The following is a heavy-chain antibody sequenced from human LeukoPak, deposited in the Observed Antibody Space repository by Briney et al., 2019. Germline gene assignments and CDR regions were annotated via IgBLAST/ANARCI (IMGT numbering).Heavy chain of an antibody. D-gene: IGHD3-10*01. Sequence: GGSLRLSCAASGFTFSSYGMHWVRQAPGKGLEWVAVISYDGSNKYYADSVKGRFTISRDNSRNTLYLQMNSLRAEDTAVYYCAKDLWDYYGSGSTFDYWGQGILVTVSS. V-gene: IGHV3-30*18. CDR3: AKDLWDYYGSGSTFDY. J-gene: IGHJ4*02. CDR2: ISYDGSNK. CDR1: GFTFSSYG.